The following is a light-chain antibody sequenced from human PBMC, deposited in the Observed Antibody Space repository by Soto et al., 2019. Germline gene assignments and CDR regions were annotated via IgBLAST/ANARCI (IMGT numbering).Light chain of an antibody. Sequence: EIVLTHSPATLAVSPGGSATLSCRASQSVTFDLAWYQQRPGQAPRLLIYGALKRATGVPARFSGSGSGTEFTLTISGLESEDFAVYYCQQYTNLETFGGGTKVDIK. CDR2: GAL. CDR1: QSVTFD. J-gene: IGKJ4*01. V-gene: IGKV3-15*01. CDR3: QQYTNLET.